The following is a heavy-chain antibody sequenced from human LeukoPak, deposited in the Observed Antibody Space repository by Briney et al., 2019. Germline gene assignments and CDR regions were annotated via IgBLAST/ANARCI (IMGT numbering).Heavy chain of an antibody. J-gene: IGHJ4*02. V-gene: IGHV4-34*01. D-gene: IGHD6-6*01. Sequence: PSETLSLTCAVYGGSFSGYYWSWIRRPPGKGLEWIGEINHSGSTNYNPSLKSRVTISVDTSKNQFSLKLSSVTAADTAVYYCARRSWQLPLFYWGQGTLVTVSS. CDR1: GGSFSGYY. CDR2: INHSGST. CDR3: ARRSWQLPLFY.